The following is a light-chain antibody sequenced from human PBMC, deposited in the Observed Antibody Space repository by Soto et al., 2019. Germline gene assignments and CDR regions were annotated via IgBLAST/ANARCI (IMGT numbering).Light chain of an antibody. J-gene: IGKJ1*01. CDR3: QQGFSRPRT. CDR2: TTS. Sequence: DIQMTQSPYSLSASVGDRVTITCRASQSISTYLNWYQQRPGKAPKLLIYTTSNLESGVPSRFSGSGSGTDFTLTISNLQPEDFATYFCQQGFSRPRTFGLGTTVEVK. V-gene: IGKV1-39*01. CDR1: QSISTY.